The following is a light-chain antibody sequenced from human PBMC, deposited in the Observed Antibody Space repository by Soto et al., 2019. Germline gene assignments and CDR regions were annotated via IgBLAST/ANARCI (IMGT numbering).Light chain of an antibody. V-gene: IGKV4-1*01. Sequence: DIVMTQSPDSLAVSLGERATINCKSSQSVLHSSHNENDLVWYQQKPGQPPKLLIYWASTRESGVPDRFSGSGSGTDFTLTISSLQAEDVAVYYCQQYYSTPYTFGQGTKLEIK. CDR2: WAS. J-gene: IGKJ2*01. CDR3: QQYYSTPYT. CDR1: QSVLHSSHNEND.